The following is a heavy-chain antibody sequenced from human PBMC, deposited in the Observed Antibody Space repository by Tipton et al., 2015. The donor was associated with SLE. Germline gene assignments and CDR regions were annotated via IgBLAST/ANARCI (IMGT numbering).Heavy chain of an antibody. V-gene: IGHV4-59*07. CDR3: ARHPYGSGSYYNH. J-gene: IGHJ5*02. CDR1: DASMNYYY. D-gene: IGHD3-10*01. CDR2: IHYSGST. Sequence: TLSLTCTVSDASMNYYYWTWIRQPPGKGLEWIGYIHYSGSTNCDPSLKSRVTISVDTSKNQFSLSLRSVTAADTAVYYCARHPYGSGSYYNHWGQGTLVTVSS.